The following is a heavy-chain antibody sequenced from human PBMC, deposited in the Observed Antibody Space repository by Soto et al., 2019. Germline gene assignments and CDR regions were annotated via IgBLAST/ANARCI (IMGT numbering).Heavy chain of an antibody. CDR3: ARGLVVVPAAIHWFDP. J-gene: IGHJ5*02. D-gene: IGHD2-2*01. Sequence: SETLSLTCTVSGGSISSYYWSWIRQPPGKGLEWIGYINYSGSTNYNPSLKSRVTISVDTSKNQFSLKLSSVTAADTAVYYCARGLVVVPAAIHWFDPWGQGTLVTVSS. CDR2: INYSGST. V-gene: IGHV4-59*12. CDR1: GGSISSYY.